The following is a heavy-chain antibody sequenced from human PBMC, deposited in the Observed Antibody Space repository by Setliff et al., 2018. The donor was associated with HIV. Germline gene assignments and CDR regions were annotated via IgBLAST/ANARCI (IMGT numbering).Heavy chain of an antibody. CDR2: FYTSGST. CDR1: GGSISSGSYY. CDR3: ARARAAAGTQGTFDY. V-gene: IGHV4-61*02. Sequence: PSETLSLTCTVSGGSISSGSYYWSWIRQPAGKGLEWIGRFYTSGSTNYSPSLKSRVTISVDTSKNQFSLKLSSVTAADTAVYYCARARAAAGTQGTFDYWGQGTLVTVSS. J-gene: IGHJ4*02. D-gene: IGHD6-13*01.